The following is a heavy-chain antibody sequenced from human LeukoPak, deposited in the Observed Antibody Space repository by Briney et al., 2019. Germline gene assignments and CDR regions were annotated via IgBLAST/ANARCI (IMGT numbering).Heavy chain of an antibody. D-gene: IGHD4-23*01. Sequence: ASGKVSCKVSGYTLTEISMHWVRQAPGKGLEWMGGFDPEDGETIYAQKFQGRVTMTEDTSTGTAYMELSSLRSEDTAVYYCALVTPYNAHFDYWGQGTLVTVSS. J-gene: IGHJ4*02. CDR3: ALVTPYNAHFDY. CDR2: FDPEDGET. V-gene: IGHV1-24*01. CDR1: GYTLTEIS.